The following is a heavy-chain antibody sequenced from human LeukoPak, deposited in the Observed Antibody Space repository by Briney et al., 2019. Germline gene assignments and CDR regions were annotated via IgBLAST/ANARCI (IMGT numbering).Heavy chain of an antibody. CDR1: GFTFSSYW. J-gene: IGHJ4*02. V-gene: IGHV3-7*01. CDR3: ARGINYGSAQYYFDY. CDR2: IKQGGSEK. D-gene: IGHD3-10*01. Sequence: PGVSLRLSCAASGFTFSSYWMSWVRQDPGKGLEWVANIKQGGSEKYYVDSVKGRFTISRDNAKNSLYLQMNSLRAEDTAVYYCARGINYGSAQYYFDYWGQGTLVTVSS.